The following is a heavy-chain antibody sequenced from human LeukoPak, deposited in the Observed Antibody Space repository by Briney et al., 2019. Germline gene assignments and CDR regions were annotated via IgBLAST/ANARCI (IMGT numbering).Heavy chain of an antibody. CDR1: GGTFSSYA. Sequence: SVKVSCKASGGTFSSYAISWVRQAPGQGLEWMGWINPNTGSTNFAQKFQGRIAMIRATSITTFYMELNSLRSDDTAVYYCARSVSISPMFDYWGQGTLIPVSS. D-gene: IGHD2-21*01. CDR2: INPNTGST. CDR3: ARSVSISPMFDY. V-gene: IGHV1-2*02. J-gene: IGHJ4*02.